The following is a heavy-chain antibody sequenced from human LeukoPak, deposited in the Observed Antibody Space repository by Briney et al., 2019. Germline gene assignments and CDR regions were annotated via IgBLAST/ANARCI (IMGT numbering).Heavy chain of an antibody. V-gene: IGHV4-34*01. Sequence: SETLSLTCAVYGGSISGYYWSWIRQPPGKGLEWIGEIHYSGATNYNPSLKSRVTISIDTSKNQMSLKLSSVTAADTAVYYCARGNILTGYCFDYWGQGGLVTVSS. D-gene: IGHD3-9*01. CDR2: IHYSGAT. J-gene: IGHJ4*02. CDR1: GGSISGYY. CDR3: ARGNILTGYCFDY.